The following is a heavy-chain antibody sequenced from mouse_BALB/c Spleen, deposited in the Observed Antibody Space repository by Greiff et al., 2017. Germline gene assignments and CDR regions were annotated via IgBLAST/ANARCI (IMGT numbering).Heavy chain of an antibody. Sequence: VKLVESGAELVRPGSSVKISCTASGYAFSSYWMNWVKQRPGQGLEWIGQIYPGDGDTNYNGKFKGKATLTADKSSSTAYMQLSSLTSEDSAVYFCARILRQVAWFAYWGQGTLVTVSA. CDR3: ARILRQVAWFAY. J-gene: IGHJ3*01. D-gene: IGHD6-1*01. CDR2: IYPGDGDT. CDR1: GYAFSSYW. V-gene: IGHV1-80*01.